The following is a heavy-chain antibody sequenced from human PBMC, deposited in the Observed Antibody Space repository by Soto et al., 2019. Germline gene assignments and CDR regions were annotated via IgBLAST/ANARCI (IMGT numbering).Heavy chain of an antibody. CDR3: ARVKRGVTMVRGVSLQTASNWFDP. J-gene: IGHJ5*02. CDR2: IIPIFGTA. D-gene: IGHD3-10*01. CDR1: GGTFSSYA. Sequence: QVQLVQSGAEVKKPGSSVKVSCKASGGTFSSYAISWVRQAPGQGLEWMGGIIPIFGTANYAQKFQGRVTITADESTSTAYMELSSLRSEDTAVYYCARVKRGVTMVRGVSLQTASNWFDPWGQGTLVTVSS. V-gene: IGHV1-69*01.